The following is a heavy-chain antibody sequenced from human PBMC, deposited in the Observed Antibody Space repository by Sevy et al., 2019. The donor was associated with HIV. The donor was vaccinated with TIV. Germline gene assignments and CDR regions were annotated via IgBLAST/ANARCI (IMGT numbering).Heavy chain of an antibody. Sequence: GGSLRLSCAASRFTFSGYAMSWVRQAPGTGLEWVSGLSDTGTSTHYADSVKGRLTISRNNSKNTLYLKMNSLGADDTAVYSCARGLYYFDYWGQRSQVTVSS. CDR1: RFTFSGYA. J-gene: IGHJ4*02. CDR2: LSDTGTST. D-gene: IGHD2-8*01. CDR3: ARGLYYFDY. V-gene: IGHV3-23*01.